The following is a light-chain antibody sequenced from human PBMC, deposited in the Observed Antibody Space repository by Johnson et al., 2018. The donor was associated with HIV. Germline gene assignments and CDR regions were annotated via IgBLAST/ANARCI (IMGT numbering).Light chain of an antibody. J-gene: IGLJ1*01. CDR1: SSNIGNNY. Sequence: QSVLTQPPSVSAAPGQKVTISCSGSSSNIGNNYVSWYQQLPGTAPKLLIYDNNKRPSGIPDRFSGSKSGTSATLGITGLQTGDEADYYCGTWDSSLSDRNYVFGTGTKVTIL. CDR2: DNN. V-gene: IGLV1-51*01. CDR3: GTWDSSLSDRNYV.